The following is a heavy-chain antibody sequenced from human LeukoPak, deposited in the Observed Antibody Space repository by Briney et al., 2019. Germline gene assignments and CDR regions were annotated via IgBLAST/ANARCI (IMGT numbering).Heavy chain of an antibody. CDR1: GFTFSSYS. D-gene: IGHD1-20*01. CDR2: ISSSSSYI. Sequence: GSLRLSCAASGFTFSSYSMNWVRQAPGKGLEWVSSISSSSSYIYYADSVKGRFTISRDNAKNSLYLQMNSLRAEDTAVYYCAKDRNWNDVSPPPYFDYWGQGTLVTVSS. V-gene: IGHV3-21*04. CDR3: AKDRNWNDVSPPPYFDY. J-gene: IGHJ4*02.